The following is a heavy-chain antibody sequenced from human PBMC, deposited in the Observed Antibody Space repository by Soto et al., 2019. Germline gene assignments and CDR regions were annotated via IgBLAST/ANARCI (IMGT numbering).Heavy chain of an antibody. V-gene: IGHV4-30-4*01. D-gene: IGHD3-3*01. CDR3: ASGRRYDFWSGYLFDY. CDR1: GGSISSGDYY. Sequence: LSLTCTVSGGSISSGDYYWSWIRQPQGKGLEWIGYIYYSGSTYYNASLKSRVTISVDTSKNQFSLKLSSVTAADTAVYYCASGRRYDFWSGYLFDYWGQGTLVTVSS. J-gene: IGHJ4*02. CDR2: IYYSGST.